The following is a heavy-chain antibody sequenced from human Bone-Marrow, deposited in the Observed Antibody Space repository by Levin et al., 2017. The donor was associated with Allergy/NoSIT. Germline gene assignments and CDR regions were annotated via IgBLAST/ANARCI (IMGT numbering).Heavy chain of an antibody. V-gene: IGHV4-34*01. CDR3: ARKPGFIGAFDI. CDR1: GGSFSGYY. CDR2: INHSGST. J-gene: IGHJ3*02. Sequence: GSLRLSCAVYGGSFSGYYWSWIRQPPGKGLEWIGEINHSGSTNYNPSLKSRVTISVDTSKNQFSLKLSSVTAADTAVYYCARKPGFIGAFDIWGQGTMVTVSS. D-gene: IGHD3-10*01.